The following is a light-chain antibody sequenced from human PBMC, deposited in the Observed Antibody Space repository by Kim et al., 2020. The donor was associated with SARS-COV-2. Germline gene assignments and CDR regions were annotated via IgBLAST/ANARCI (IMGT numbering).Light chain of an antibody. CDR1: QSVSSN. Sequence: EIVMTQSPATLSVSPGERATLSCRASQSVSSNLAWYQQKPGQAPRLLIYGASTRATDIPARFSGSGSGTECTLTISSLQSEDFAVYYCQQYNDWPPLTFGGGTKVEIK. CDR3: QQYNDWPPLT. J-gene: IGKJ4*01. CDR2: GAS. V-gene: IGKV3-15*01.